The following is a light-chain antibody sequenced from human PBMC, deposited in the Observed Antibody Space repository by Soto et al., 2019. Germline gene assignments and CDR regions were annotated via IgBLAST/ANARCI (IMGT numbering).Light chain of an antibody. CDR1: QSISNH. J-gene: IGKJ1*01. Sequence: DTQMTQSPSSLSASVEDRVIITCRASQSISNHLNWYQQKPGKAPKLLIYAASSLQSGVPSRFSGSGSGTDFTLTISSLQPEDFATYYCQQSYSTPPTFGQGTKVDIK. V-gene: IGKV1-39*01. CDR2: AAS. CDR3: QQSYSTPPT.